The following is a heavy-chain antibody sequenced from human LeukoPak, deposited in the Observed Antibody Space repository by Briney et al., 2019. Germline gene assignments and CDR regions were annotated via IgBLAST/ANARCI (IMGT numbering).Heavy chain of an antibody. D-gene: IGHD7-27*01. CDR3: ARASRTGLGIGSFDY. CDR2: IYHSGST. Sequence: SETLSLTCTISGYSISSGYYWGWIRQPPGKGLEWIGSIYHSGSTYYNPSLKSRVTISVDTSKNQFSLKLSSVTAADTAVYYCARASRTGLGIGSFDYWGQGTLVTVSS. J-gene: IGHJ4*02. CDR1: GYSISSGYY. V-gene: IGHV4-38-2*02.